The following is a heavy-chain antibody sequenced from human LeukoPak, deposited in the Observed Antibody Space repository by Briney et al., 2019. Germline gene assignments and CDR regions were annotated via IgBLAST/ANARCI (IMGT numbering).Heavy chain of an antibody. V-gene: IGHV3-21*01. CDR1: GFTFSSHG. Sequence: TGGSLRLSCAASGFTFSSHGMNWVRQAPGKGLEWASSISRSSYYLDYADSVKGRFTISRDNAKNSLFLQMNSLRAEDTAIYYCARSMMVPRDYYYMDVWGKGTTVTVS. CDR2: ISRSSYYL. CDR3: ARSMMVPRDYYYMDV. J-gene: IGHJ6*03. D-gene: IGHD3-22*01.